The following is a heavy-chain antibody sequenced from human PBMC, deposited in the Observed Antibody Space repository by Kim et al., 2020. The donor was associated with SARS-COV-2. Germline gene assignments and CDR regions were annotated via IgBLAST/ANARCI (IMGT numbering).Heavy chain of an antibody. CDR3: ACDSSGEGVN. CDR2: IIPIFGTA. Sequence: SVKVSCKASGGTFSSYAISWVRQAPGQGLEWMGGIIPIFGTANYAQKFQGRVTITADESTSTAYMELSSLRSEDTAVYYFACDSSGEGVNWGQGTLVTVSS. CDR1: GGTFSSYA. J-gene: IGHJ4*02. D-gene: IGHD3-22*01. V-gene: IGHV1-69*13.